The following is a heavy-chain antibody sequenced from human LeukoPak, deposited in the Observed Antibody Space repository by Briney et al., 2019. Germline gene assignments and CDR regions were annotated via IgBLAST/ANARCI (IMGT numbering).Heavy chain of an antibody. V-gene: IGHV3-23*01. CDR1: GFTLSYYG. Sequence: TGGSLRLSCAASGFTLSYYGMSWVRQAPGKGLEWVSGISDSGDRTYYADSVKGRFTISRDNSKNTLYLQMNSLRAEDTAVYYCAKVLTTSVADADYWGQGTLVTVSS. CDR3: AKVLTTSVADADY. CDR2: ISDSGDRT. J-gene: IGHJ4*02. D-gene: IGHD6-19*01.